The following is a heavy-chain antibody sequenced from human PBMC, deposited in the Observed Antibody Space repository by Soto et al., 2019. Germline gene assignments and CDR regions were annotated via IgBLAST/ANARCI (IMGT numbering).Heavy chain of an antibody. V-gene: IGHV1-8*01. CDR2: MNPNSGNT. CDR3: VRDSPIGSTFSGYDGIDY. D-gene: IGHD5-12*01. CDR1: GYTFTSYD. J-gene: IGHJ4*02. Sequence: ASVKVSCKASGYTFTSYDINWVRQATGQGLEWMGWMNPNSGNTGYAQKIQGRVTMTRNTSISTAYMELSSLRSEDTAVYYCVRDSPIGSTFSGYDGIDYWGQGTLVTVSS.